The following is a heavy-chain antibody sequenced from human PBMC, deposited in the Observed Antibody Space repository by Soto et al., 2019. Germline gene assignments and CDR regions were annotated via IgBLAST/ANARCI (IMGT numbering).Heavy chain of an antibody. V-gene: IGHV3-43*01. CDR3: AKVAERYCTNSVCPDAFDI. Sequence: GGSLRLSCAASGFTFDDYTMHWVRQAPGKGLEWVSLISWDGDSTYYADSVKGRFTISRDNSKNSLYLQMNSLRTEDTALYYCAKVAERYCTNSVCPDAFDIWGEGTMVTVSS. D-gene: IGHD2-8*01. CDR2: ISWDGDST. CDR1: GFTFDDYT. J-gene: IGHJ3*02.